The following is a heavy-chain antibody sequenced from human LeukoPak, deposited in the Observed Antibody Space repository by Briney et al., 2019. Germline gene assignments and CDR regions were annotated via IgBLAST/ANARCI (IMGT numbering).Heavy chain of an antibody. V-gene: IGHV3-30-3*01. CDR2: ISYDGSNK. D-gene: IGHD3-3*01. CDR3: ARGTYYDFWSGPIPGPFDY. J-gene: IGHJ4*02. Sequence: PGGSLRLSCAASGFTFSSYAMHWVRQAPGKGLEWVAVISYDGSNKYYADSVKGRFTISRDNSKNTLYLQMNSLRAEDTAVYYCARGTYYDFWSGPIPGPFDYWGQGTLVTVSS. CDR1: GFTFSSYA.